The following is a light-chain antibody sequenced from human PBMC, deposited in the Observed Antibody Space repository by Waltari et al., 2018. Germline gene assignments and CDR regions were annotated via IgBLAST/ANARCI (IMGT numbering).Light chain of an antibody. J-gene: IGKJ2*01. CDR3: QHTSV. V-gene: IGKV1-39*01. Sequence: DIQMTQSPSSLSASVGDRGTITCRASQRLTNYLNWYQQKAGKAPKLLIFDTFTLQSGVSSRFTGSGSGTDFTLTISSLQPEDSANYYCQHTSVFGQGTKLEIK. CDR1: QRLTNY. CDR2: DTF.